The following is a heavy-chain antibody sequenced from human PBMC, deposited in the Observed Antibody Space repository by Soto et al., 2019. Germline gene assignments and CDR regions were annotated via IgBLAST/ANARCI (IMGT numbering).Heavy chain of an antibody. D-gene: IGHD6-19*01. Sequence: PXGTLSITCDVSGDFLTTYYWNWIRQSPGKGLEWIGYIFYGGHTNYNPSLRGRATISVDTSKNQFSLKLSSVTAADTAVYYCARSPQYSSGWNGGFDYWGQGTLVTVSS. J-gene: IGHJ4*02. CDR1: GDFLTTYY. CDR3: ARSPQYSSGWNGGFDY. V-gene: IGHV4-59*01. CDR2: IFYGGHT.